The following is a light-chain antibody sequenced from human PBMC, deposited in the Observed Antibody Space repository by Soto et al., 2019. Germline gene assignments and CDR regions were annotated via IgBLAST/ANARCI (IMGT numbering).Light chain of an antibody. Sequence: QAVVTQPPSMSAAPGQKVTISCSGSRSNIGNNYVSWYQQLPGTAPKLLVYENDKRPSGIPDRFSGSKSGTSATLGITGLQTGDEADYYCGTWDSSLSAHVVFGGGTKLTVL. CDR1: RSNIGNNY. J-gene: IGLJ2*01. CDR3: GTWDSSLSAHVV. V-gene: IGLV1-51*01. CDR2: END.